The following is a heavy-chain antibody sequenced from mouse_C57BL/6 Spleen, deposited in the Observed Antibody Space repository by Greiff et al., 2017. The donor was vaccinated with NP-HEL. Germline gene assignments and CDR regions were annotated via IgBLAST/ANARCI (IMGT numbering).Heavy chain of an antibody. J-gene: IGHJ2*01. CDR2: INPNNGGT. CDR3: ARGDYDEDYFDY. V-gene: IGHV1-26*01. CDR1: GYTFTDYY. D-gene: IGHD2-4*01. Sequence: VQLQQSGPELVKPGASVKISCKASGYTFTDYYMNWVKQSHGKSLEWIGDINPNNGGTSYNQKFKGKATLTVDKSSSTAYMELRSLTSEDSAVYYCARGDYDEDYFDYWGQGTTLTVSS.